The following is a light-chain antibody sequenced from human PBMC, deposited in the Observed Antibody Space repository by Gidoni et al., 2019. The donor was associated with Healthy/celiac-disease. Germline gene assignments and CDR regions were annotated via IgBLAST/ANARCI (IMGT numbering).Light chain of an antibody. V-gene: IGKV1-5*03. J-gene: IGKJ2*03. CDR1: QSISSW. CDR2: KES. CDR3: QQYNSYSQYS. Sequence: DIKMTQSPSTLSASVGDRVTITCRASQSISSWLAWYQQKPGKAPKLLIYKESSLESGVPSRFSGSGSGTEFTLTISSLQPDDFATDYCQQYNSYSQYSFGQGTKLEIK.